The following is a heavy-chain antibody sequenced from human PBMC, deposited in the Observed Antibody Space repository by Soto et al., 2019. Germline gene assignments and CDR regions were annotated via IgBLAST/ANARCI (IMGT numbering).Heavy chain of an antibody. J-gene: IGHJ4*02. Sequence: QVQLVESGGGVVQPGRYLRLSCAASGFTFSNYGMHWVRQAPGKGLEWVIVISYDGNVAYYADSVKGRFTISRDNSKNTLYLQMNSLRTDDTAMYYCAKEGPITNWYFDYWGQGTLVTVSS. V-gene: IGHV3-30*18. CDR3: AKEGPITNWYFDY. CDR1: GFTFSNYG. CDR2: ISYDGNVA. D-gene: IGHD1-1*01.